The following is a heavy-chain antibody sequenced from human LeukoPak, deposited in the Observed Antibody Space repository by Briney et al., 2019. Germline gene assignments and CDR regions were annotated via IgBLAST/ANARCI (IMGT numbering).Heavy chain of an antibody. J-gene: IGHJ4*02. Sequence: PSGTLSLTCTVSGGSISSSSYYWGWIRQPPGKGLEWIGSIYYSGSTYYNPSLKSRVTISVDTSKNQFSLKLSSVTAADTAVYYAIFGVVILDNRIDYWGQGTLVTVSS. CDR2: IYYSGST. V-gene: IGHV4-39*07. D-gene: IGHD3-3*01. CDR1: GGSISSSSYY. CDR3: IFGVVILDNRIDY.